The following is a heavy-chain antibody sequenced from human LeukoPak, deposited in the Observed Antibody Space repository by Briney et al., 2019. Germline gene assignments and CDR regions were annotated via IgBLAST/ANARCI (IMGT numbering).Heavy chain of an antibody. D-gene: IGHD6-6*01. CDR1: GYDFINYG. CDR3: ARGGPFFSSSSSKEYYFDY. J-gene: IGHJ4*02. CDR2: ISLYNDNT. V-gene: IGHV1-18*01. Sequence: GASVKVSCKASGYDFINYGITWVRQAPGQGLEWMGWISLYNDNTDYKLQGRVTMTTDTSTSTAYMVLRSLRSDDTAVYYCARGGPFFSSSSSKEYYFDYWGQGTLVTVSS.